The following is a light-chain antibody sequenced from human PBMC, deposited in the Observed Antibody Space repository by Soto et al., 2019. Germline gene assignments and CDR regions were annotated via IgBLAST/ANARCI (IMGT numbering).Light chain of an antibody. CDR2: DDS. Sequence: SSVLTQSPSVSVAPGQTARVTCGGNNIGSRSVHWYQQTPGQAPVLVVYDDSDRPSGVPERFSGSNSGDTATLIISRVEAGDEADYYCQVWDSRSDHPWVFGGGTKLTVL. CDR1: NIGSRS. V-gene: IGLV3-21*02. CDR3: QVWDSRSDHPWV. J-gene: IGLJ3*02.